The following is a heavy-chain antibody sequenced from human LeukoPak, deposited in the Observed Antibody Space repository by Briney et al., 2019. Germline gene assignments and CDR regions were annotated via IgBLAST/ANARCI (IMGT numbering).Heavy chain of an antibody. CDR1: GFTFSSHA. CDR2: ISSSSSTI. J-gene: IGHJ5*02. D-gene: IGHD3-10*01. V-gene: IGHV3-48*01. CDR3: ARGWFGELTRYNWFDP. Sequence: PGGSLRLSCVASGFTFSSHAMSWVRQAPGKGLEWVSYISSSSSTIYYADSVKGRFTISRDNAKNSLYLQMNSLRAEDTAVYYCARGWFGELTRYNWFDPWGQGTLVTVSS.